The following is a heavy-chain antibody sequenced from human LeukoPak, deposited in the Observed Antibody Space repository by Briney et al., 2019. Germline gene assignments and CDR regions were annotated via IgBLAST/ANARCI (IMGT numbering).Heavy chain of an antibody. J-gene: IGHJ4*02. Sequence: GGSLRLSCAASGFTFSSYAMSWFRQAPGKGLEWVGFIRSKAYGGTTEYAASVKGRFTISRDDSKSIAYLQMNSLKTEDTAVYYCTRDRRDGYNYGGYWGQGTLVTVSS. D-gene: IGHD5-24*01. CDR3: TRDRRDGYNYGGY. CDR1: GFTFSSYA. CDR2: IRSKAYGGTT. V-gene: IGHV3-49*03.